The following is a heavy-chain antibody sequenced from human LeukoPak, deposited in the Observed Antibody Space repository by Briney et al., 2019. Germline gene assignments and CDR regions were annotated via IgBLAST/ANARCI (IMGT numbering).Heavy chain of an antibody. V-gene: IGHV3-30*02. D-gene: IGHD3-22*01. CDR2: IRYDDSE. CDR3: AKDPVNHCASSVCYGLQS. J-gene: IGHJ5*02. Sequence: GGSLRLSCVASGFSLSEYGIHWVRQAPGKGLEWLSFIRYDDSEYYADSVKGRFAISTDNSKNTLFLQMHSLRSEDTAVYYCAKDPVNHCASSVCYGLQSWGQGTLVIVSS. CDR1: GFSLSEYG.